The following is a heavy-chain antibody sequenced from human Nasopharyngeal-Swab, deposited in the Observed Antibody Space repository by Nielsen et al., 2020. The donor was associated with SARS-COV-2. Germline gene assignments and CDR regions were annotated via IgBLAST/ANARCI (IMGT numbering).Heavy chain of an antibody. V-gene: IGHV5-51*01. J-gene: IGHJ5*02. Sequence: GESLKISCRASGYSFSNYWIGWVRQMPGKGLEWMGIIYPGDSDTRYSPSFQGQVTISADKSISTAYLQWSSLKASDTAMYYCARLHAYTPFDPWGQGTLVTVSS. CDR2: IYPGDSDT. D-gene: IGHD3-16*01. CDR3: ARLHAYTPFDP. CDR1: GYSFSNYW.